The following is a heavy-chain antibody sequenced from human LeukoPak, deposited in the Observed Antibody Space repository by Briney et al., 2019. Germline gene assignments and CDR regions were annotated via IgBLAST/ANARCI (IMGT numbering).Heavy chain of an antibody. V-gene: IGHV3-48*01. Sequence: PGGSLRLSCAASGFTFSSYSMNWVRQAPGKGLEWVSYISTSSSTIYYADSVKGRFTISRDNAKNSLYLQMNSLRAEDTAVYYCAKDHYDSSGYFLLADYWGQGTLVTVSS. CDR2: ISTSSSTI. CDR1: GFTFSSYS. J-gene: IGHJ4*02. CDR3: AKDHYDSSGYFLLADY. D-gene: IGHD3-22*01.